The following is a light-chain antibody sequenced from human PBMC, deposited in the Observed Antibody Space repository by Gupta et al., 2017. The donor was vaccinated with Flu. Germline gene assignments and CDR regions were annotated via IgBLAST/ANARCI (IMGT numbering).Light chain of an antibody. Sequence: SGSIASNYVQWDQQRPGSSPTTVIYKDNQRPSGVPYRFSGSIDSSSNSASLTISGLKTEDEADYYCQSDYSSNPWVFCGGTKLTVL. V-gene: IGLV6-57*01. CDR2: KDN. J-gene: IGLJ3*02. CDR1: SGSIASNY. CDR3: QSDYSSNPWV.